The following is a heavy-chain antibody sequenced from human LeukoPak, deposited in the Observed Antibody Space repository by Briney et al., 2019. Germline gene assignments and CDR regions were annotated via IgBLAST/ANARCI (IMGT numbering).Heavy chain of an antibody. J-gene: IGHJ6*03. D-gene: IGHD2-15*01. CDR2: IYTSGST. CDR1: GGSISSGSYY. CDR3: ARDGGYYYYYMDV. V-gene: IGHV4-61*02. Sequence: PSETLSLTCTVSGGSISSGSYYWSWIRQPAGKGLEWIGRIYTSGSTNYNPSLKSRVTMSVDTSKNQFSLKLSSVTAADTAVYYCARDGGYYYYYMDVWGKGTTVTVSS.